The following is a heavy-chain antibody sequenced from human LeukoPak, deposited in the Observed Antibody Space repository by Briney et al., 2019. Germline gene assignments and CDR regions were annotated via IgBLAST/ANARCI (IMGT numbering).Heavy chain of an antibody. CDR2: FDPEDGET. V-gene: IGHV1-24*01. J-gene: IGHJ5*02. CDR3: ARGAAKRGGHWFDP. CDR1: GYTLTELS. D-gene: IGHD2-15*01. Sequence: ASVKVSCKVSGYTLTELSMHWVRQAPGKGLEWMGGFDPEDGETIYAQKFQGRVTMTTDTSTSTAYMELRSLRSDDTAVYYCARGAAKRGGHWFDPWGQGTLVTVSS.